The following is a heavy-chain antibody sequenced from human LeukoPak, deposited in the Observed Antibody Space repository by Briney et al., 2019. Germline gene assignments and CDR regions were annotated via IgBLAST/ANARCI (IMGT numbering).Heavy chain of an antibody. CDR2: IYTSGST. CDR3: ARAPMVRGVSDAFDI. J-gene: IGHJ3*02. D-gene: IGHD3-10*01. CDR1: GGSISGYY. V-gene: IGHV4-4*07. Sequence: SETLSLTCTVSGGSISGYYWSWIRQPAGKGLEWIGRIYTSGSTNYNPSLKSRVTMSVDTSKNQFSLKLSSVTAADTAVYYCARAPMVRGVSDAFDIWGQGTMVTVPS.